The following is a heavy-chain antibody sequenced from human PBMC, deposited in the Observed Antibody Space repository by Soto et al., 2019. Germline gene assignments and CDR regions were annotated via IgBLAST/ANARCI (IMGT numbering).Heavy chain of an antibody. J-gene: IGHJ4*02. CDR1: GGSISSSSYY. V-gene: IGHV4-39*01. D-gene: IGHD2-15*01. CDR3: ARHTPAISISDH. CDR2: IYYSGST. Sequence: QLQLQESGPGLVKPSETLSLTCTVSGGSISSSSYYRGWIRQPPGKGLEWIGSIYYSGSTYYNPSLKSRVTISVDTSTNQFSLKLSSVTAADTAVYYCARHTPAISISDHWGQGTLVTVSS.